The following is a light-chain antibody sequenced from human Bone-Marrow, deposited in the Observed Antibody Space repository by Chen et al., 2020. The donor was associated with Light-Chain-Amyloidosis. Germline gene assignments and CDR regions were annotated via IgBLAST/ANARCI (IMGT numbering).Light chain of an antibody. CDR1: QGISSY. Sequence: IQLPLALSPLAPSVGDRVTITCRASQGISSYLAWYQQKPGKAPKLLIYAASTSQSGVPSRFSGSGSGTDFTLTISSLQPEDFATYYCQQLNSYHVAFGQGTKLEIK. CDR2: AAS. CDR3: QQLNSYHVA. V-gene: IGKV1-9*01. J-gene: IGKJ2*01.